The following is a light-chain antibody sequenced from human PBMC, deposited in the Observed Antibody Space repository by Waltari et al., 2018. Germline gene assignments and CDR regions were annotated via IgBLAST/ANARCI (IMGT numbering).Light chain of an antibody. V-gene: IGLV1-44*01. CDR1: SSNIGSNT. Sequence: QSVLTQPPSASGAPGQRVTITCSIGSSNIGSNTVNWYQQFPDTAPKLLMFNDDQRASGVPGRFSGSRSVTSASLAISGLQSEDEATYYCAAWDDTLKGLFGGGTTLTVL. CDR2: NDD. CDR3: AAWDDTLKGL. J-gene: IGLJ3*02.